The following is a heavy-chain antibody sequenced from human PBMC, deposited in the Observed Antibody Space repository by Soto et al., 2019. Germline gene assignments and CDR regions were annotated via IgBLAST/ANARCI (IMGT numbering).Heavy chain of an antibody. J-gene: IGHJ4*02. V-gene: IGHV3-30*03. CDR1: GFIFSNYG. Sequence: PGGSLRLSCAASGFIFSNYGVHWVRQAPGKGLEWVAIILHDGNNKYYADSVKGRFTISRDNSKNTLYLQMNSLRTEDTAIYYCARDDEGGSYCDLGYWGQGTLVTVSS. CDR3: ARDDEGGSYCDLGY. CDR2: ILHDGNNK. D-gene: IGHD3-10*01.